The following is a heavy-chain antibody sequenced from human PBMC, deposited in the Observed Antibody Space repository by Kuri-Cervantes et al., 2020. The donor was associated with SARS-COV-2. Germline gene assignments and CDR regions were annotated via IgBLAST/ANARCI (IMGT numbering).Heavy chain of an antibody. V-gene: IGHV4-39*01. CDR3: ARHPSTYYYDSSGYYFDY. J-gene: IGHJ4*02. CDR2: IYYSGST. D-gene: IGHD3-22*01. CDR1: GFTFSSYA. Sequence: GSLRLSCAASGFTFSSYAMSWVRQAPGKGLEWIGSIYYSGSTYYNPSLKSRVTISVDTSKNQFSLKLSSVTAADTAVYYCARHPSTYYYDSSGYYFDYWGQGTLVTVSS.